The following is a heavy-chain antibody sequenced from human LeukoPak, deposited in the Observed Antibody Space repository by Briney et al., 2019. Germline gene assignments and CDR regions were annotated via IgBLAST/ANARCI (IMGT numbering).Heavy chain of an antibody. CDR2: IWYDGSNK. CDR1: GFTFSSYV. D-gene: IGHD3-10*01. V-gene: IGHV3-33*01. J-gene: IGHJ4*02. CDR3: ARTYGSGSNPLDY. Sequence: GGSLRLSCAASGFTFSSYVMHWVRQAPGKGLEWVAVIWYDGSNKYYADSVKGRFTISRDNSKNTLYLQMNSLRAEDTAVYYCARTYGSGSNPLDYWGQGTLVTVSS.